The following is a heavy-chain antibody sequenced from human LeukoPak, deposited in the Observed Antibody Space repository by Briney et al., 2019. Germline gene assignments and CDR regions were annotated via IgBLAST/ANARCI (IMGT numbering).Heavy chain of an antibody. CDR1: GYTFRVYY. J-gene: IGHJ4*02. CDR3: LRDNWYSNY. D-gene: IGHD1-1*01. CDR2: IYPKNGGT. V-gene: IGHV1-2*02. Sequence: ASVKVLYKASGYTFRVYYIHWVRQAPGQGLEWIGWIYPKNGGTYYAQKFQGRVTMTRDTSISTAYMELSGLRSDDTAVYYCLRDNWYSNYWGQGTLVTVSS.